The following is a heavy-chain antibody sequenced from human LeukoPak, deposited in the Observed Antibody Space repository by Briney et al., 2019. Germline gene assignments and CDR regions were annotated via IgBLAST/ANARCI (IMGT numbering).Heavy chain of an antibody. V-gene: IGHV4-30-2*01. J-gene: IGHJ6*02. Sequence: SETLSLTCAVSGGSISSGGYSWSWIRQPPGKGLEWIGYIYHSGSTYYNPSLKSRVTISVDRSKNQFSLKLSSVTAADTAVYYCASAPGYYDILTGYYKTQYYYGMDVWAKGPRSPSP. CDR1: GGSISSGGYS. CDR2: IYHSGST. CDR3: ASAPGYYDILTGYYKTQYYYGMDV. D-gene: IGHD3-9*01.